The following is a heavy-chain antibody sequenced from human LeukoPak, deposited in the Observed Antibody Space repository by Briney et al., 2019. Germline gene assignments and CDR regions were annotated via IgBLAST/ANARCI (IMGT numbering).Heavy chain of an antibody. CDR2: ISYDGSNK. CDR3: ARVARPWGISVAGTFDS. J-gene: IGHJ4*02. Sequence: GRSLRLSCAASGLTFSSYAMHWVRQAPGKGLEWEAIISYDGSNKYYADSVKGRFTISRDNPQNSLYLQMNSLRAEDTAVYYCARVARPWGISVAGTFDSWGQGTLVTVSS. D-gene: IGHD6-19*01. V-gene: IGHV3-30*04. CDR1: GLTFSSYA.